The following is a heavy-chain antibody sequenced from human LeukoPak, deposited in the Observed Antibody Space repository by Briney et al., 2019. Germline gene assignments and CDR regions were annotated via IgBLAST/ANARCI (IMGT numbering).Heavy chain of an antibody. Sequence: ASVKVSCKVSGYTLTELSMHWVRQAPGKGLEWMGGFDPEDGETIYAQKFQGRVTMTRDTSTSTVYMELSSLRSEDTAVYYCAREVAVAQNYDYWGQGTLVTVSS. V-gene: IGHV1-24*01. CDR1: GYTLTELS. CDR2: FDPEDGET. J-gene: IGHJ4*02. CDR3: AREVAVAQNYDY. D-gene: IGHD6-19*01.